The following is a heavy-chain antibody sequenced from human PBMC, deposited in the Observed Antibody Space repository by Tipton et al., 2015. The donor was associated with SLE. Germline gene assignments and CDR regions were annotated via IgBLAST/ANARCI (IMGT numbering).Heavy chain of an antibody. Sequence: SLRLSCAASGFSVSSNYMSWVRQAPGKGLEWVSVIYSAGDTYYADSVKGRFTISRDNSKNTAYLHMNSLRADDTAIYYRASASWNYGFFDYWGQGTLVTVSS. CDR3: ASASWNYGFFDY. V-gene: IGHV3-53*01. D-gene: IGHD1-7*01. J-gene: IGHJ4*02. CDR1: GFSVSSNY. CDR2: IYSAGDT.